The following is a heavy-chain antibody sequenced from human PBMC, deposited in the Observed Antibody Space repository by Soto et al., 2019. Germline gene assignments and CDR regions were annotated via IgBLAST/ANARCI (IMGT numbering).Heavy chain of an antibody. CDR3: ASTTAGPSARRSWYLCDY. V-gene: IGHV4-61*01. CDR2: VYYSGTT. J-gene: IGHJ4*02. Sequence: SETLSLTCSVSGGSVTNKTYYWCWIRQPPGKRLEWIGYVYYSGTTNYNPSLKSRVTISVDLSKNQFSLRLNSVTAADTAPYYCASTTAGPSARRSWYLCDYWGQGTLVTVSS. CDR1: GGSVTNKTYY. D-gene: IGHD2-8*02.